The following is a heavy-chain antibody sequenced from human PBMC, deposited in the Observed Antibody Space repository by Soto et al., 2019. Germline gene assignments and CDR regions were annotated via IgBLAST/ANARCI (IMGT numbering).Heavy chain of an antibody. Sequence: QVQLVQSGAEVKKPGSSVKVSCKASGGTFSSYAISWVRQAPGQGLEWMGGIIPIFGTANYAQKFQGRVTITADESTSTAYMELSSLRSEDTAVYYCARGPRGGLVLSYYYGMDVWGQGTTVTVSS. CDR1: GGTFSSYA. CDR3: ARGPRGGLVLSYYYGMDV. J-gene: IGHJ6*02. D-gene: IGHD3-10*01. CDR2: IIPIFGTA. V-gene: IGHV1-69*01.